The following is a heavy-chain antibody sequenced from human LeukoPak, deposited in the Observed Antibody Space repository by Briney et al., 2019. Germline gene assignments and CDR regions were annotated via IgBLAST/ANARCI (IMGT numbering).Heavy chain of an antibody. CDR2: ISDDGGGA. CDR3: AKDGDYIWGSYRSNPN. D-gene: IGHD3-16*02. J-gene: IGHJ4*02. V-gene: IGHV3-23*01. Sequence: GGSLRLSCAASGFTFNSYAMSCVRQAPGGGVEWVSAISDDGGGAYYTDSVKGRFTISRDNSKSTLYLQMSSLRAEDTAVYYCAKDGDYIWGSYRSNPNWGQGTLVTVSS. CDR1: GFTFNSYA.